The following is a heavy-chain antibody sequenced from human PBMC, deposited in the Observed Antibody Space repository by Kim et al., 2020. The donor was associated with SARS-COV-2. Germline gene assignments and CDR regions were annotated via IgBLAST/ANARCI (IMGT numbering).Heavy chain of an antibody. CDR3: ARERGGFSSSPLEG. CDR1: GFSFNSHS. CDR2: ISSISGSI. V-gene: IGHV3-48*02. D-gene: IGHD6-13*01. J-gene: IGHJ4*02. Sequence: GGSLRLSCAASGFSFNSHSMNWVRQAPGKGLEWVSYISSISGSIYYADSIKGRFTVSRDNAKNSLYLQMNGLRDEDTAVYYCARERGGFSSSPLEGWGQGTLVTVSS.